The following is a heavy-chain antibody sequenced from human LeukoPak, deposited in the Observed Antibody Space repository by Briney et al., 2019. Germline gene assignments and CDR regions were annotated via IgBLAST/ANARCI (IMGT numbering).Heavy chain of an antibody. CDR1: GFSLTTNGEG. Sequence: SGPTLLKPTQTLTLTCSFTGFSLTTNGEGVGWVRQPPGKAMEWLAILYWDDDNRFKPSLENRLTVTKDTFRNQVVLTMTNMDPADTGTYYCVHTITTFGVDIRGWFDPWGPGTLVTVSS. J-gene: IGHJ5*02. V-gene: IGHV2-5*02. CDR2: LYWDDDN. D-gene: IGHD3-3*01. CDR3: VHTITTFGVDIRGWFDP.